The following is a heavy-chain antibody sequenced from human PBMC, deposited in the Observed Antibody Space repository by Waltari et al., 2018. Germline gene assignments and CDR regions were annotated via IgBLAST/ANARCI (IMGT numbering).Heavy chain of an antibody. Sequence: QVQLVQSGAEVKKPGASVKVSCKASGYTFTSYGISWVRQAPGQGLEWMGWISAYNGYTNCAQKLQARVTMATDSATSTDYMELRRLRSDDTAVYDWARDLAAALRWGQNYMDVWGKGTTVTVSS. CDR3: ARDLAAALRWGQNYMDV. V-gene: IGHV1-18*01. J-gene: IGHJ6*03. CDR1: GYTFTSYG. D-gene: IGHD6-13*01. CDR2: ISAYNGYT.